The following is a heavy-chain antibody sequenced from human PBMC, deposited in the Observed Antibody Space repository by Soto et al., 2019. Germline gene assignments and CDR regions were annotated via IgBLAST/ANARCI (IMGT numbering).Heavy chain of an antibody. D-gene: IGHD5-18*01. Sequence: GGSLRLSCAAFGFTFKSYTMNWVRQAPGKGLEWVSSISGSGGNTYYADSVKGRFTISRDNSKNTLYLQMNSLRAEDTAVYYCAKASGYNYGYFDYWGQGTLVTVSS. CDR2: ISGSGGNT. CDR1: GFTFKSYT. CDR3: AKASGYNYGYFDY. J-gene: IGHJ4*02. V-gene: IGHV3-23*01.